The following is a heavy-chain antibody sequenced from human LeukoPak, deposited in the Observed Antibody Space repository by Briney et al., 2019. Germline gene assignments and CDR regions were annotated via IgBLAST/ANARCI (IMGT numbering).Heavy chain of an antibody. Sequence: GASVKVSCKASGYTFTDYYIHWVRQAPGQGLEWMGWINPNSGGTNSAQKFQGRVTMTRDTSISTAFIKPSSLRSDDTAVYYCARVALNYYDSSGLFDYWGQGTLVTVSS. CDR3: ARVALNYYDSSGLFDY. CDR2: INPNSGGT. D-gene: IGHD3-22*01. CDR1: GYTFTDYY. V-gene: IGHV1-2*02. J-gene: IGHJ4*02.